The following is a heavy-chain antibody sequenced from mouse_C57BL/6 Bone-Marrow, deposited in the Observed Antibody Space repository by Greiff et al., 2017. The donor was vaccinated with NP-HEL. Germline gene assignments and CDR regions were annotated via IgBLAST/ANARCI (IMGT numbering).Heavy chain of an antibody. J-gene: IGHJ4*01. D-gene: IGHD5-1-1*01. CDR1: GFSLTSYG. Sequence: QVQLKESGPGLVAPSQSLSITCTVSGFSLTSYGVSWVRQPPGKGLEWLGVIWGDGSKYYHSSLISRLSISKDTSQSQVIFNLHRLQNDDTATYVCAERDTDDAMDYWGRGTAATVS. CDR2: IWGDGSK. V-gene: IGHV2-3*01. CDR3: AERDTDDAMDY.